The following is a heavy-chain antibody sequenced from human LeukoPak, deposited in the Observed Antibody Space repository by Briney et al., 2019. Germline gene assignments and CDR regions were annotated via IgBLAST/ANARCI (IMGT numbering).Heavy chain of an antibody. CDR2: IWYDGSNK. D-gene: IGHD6-13*01. J-gene: IGHJ4*02. CDR3: ARSRGSSWYSVLNY. V-gene: IGHV3-33*01. CDR1: GFTFSSYG. Sequence: GGSLRLSCAASGFTFSSYGMHGVRQAPGKGLEGGAVIWYDGSNKYYADSVKGRFTISRDNSKNTLYLQMNSLRAEDTAVYYCARSRGSSWYSVLNYWGQETLVTVSS.